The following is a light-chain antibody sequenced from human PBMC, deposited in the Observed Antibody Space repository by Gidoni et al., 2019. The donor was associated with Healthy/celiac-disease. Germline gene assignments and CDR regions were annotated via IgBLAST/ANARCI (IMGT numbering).Light chain of an antibody. CDR1: SSNIGAGYD. Sequence: QSVLTQPPSVSGAPGPRVTISCTGSSSNIGAGYDVRWYQQLPGTAPKLLIYGNSNRPSGVPDRFSGSKSGTSASLAITGLQAEDEADYYCQSYDSSLSVLVFGGGTKLTVL. CDR3: QSYDSSLSVLV. J-gene: IGLJ2*01. CDR2: GNS. V-gene: IGLV1-40*01.